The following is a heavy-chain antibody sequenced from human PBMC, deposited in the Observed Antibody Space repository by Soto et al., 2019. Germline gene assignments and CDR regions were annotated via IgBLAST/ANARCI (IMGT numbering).Heavy chain of an antibody. J-gene: IGHJ4*02. CDR3: AKNTGVNSYYFDF. CDR2: VSSDGSNL. V-gene: IGHV3-30*18. D-gene: IGHD2-2*02. CDR1: GFTFSYYG. Sequence: QVQLVESGGGVVQPGRSLRLSCAASGFTFSYYGMHWVRQAPGKGLECVALVSSDGSNLFYADSVKGRFTISRDNSKNTLYLQMNSLRAEDTAVYYCAKNTGVNSYYFDFWGQGTLVTVSS.